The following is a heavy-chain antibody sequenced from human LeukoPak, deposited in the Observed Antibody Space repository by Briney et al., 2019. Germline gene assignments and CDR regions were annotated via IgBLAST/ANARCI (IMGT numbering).Heavy chain of an antibody. Sequence: TGGSLRLSCAASGFTFSRYWMHWVRQAPKKGLVWVSRINTDGSRTTYADSVKGRFTISRDNAKNTVYLQMNSLRAEDTAVYYCARVASRSYNWFDPWGQGTLVTVSS. J-gene: IGHJ5*02. V-gene: IGHV3-74*01. CDR2: INTDGSRT. CDR3: ARVASRSYNWFDP. CDR1: GFTFSRYW. D-gene: IGHD3-10*01.